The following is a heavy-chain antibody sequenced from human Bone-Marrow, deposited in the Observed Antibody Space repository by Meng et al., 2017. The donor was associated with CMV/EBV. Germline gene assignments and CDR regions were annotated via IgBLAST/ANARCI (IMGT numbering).Heavy chain of an antibody. J-gene: IGHJ4*02. CDR2: ISSSSYI. D-gene: IGHD6-6*01. V-gene: IGHV3-21*01. CDR3: ARSREPVRADY. CDR1: GFTFSSYS. Sequence: GGSLRLSCAASGFTFSSYSMNWVRQAPGKGLEWVSSISSSSYIYYADSVKGRFTISRDNAKNSLYLQMNSLRAEDTAVYYCARSREPVRADYWGQGTLVTVSS.